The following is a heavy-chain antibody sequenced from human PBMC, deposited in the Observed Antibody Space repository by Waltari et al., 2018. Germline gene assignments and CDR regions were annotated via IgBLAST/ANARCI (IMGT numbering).Heavy chain of an antibody. CDR1: GGSFSGYY. D-gene: IGHD3-22*01. Sequence: QVQLQQWGAGLLKPSETLSLTCAVYGGSFSGYYWSWIRQPPGKGLEWIGEINHSGNTNYNPSRKSRVTISVDTSTHQVSLKLSSVTAADTAVYYCARVSNAITYYYDSSGYYYNDYWGQGTLVTVSS. V-gene: IGHV4-34*01. J-gene: IGHJ4*02. CDR3: ARVSNAITYYYDSSGYYYNDY. CDR2: INHSGNT.